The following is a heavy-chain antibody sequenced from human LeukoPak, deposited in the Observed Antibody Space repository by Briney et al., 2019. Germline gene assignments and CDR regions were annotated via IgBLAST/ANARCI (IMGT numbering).Heavy chain of an antibody. D-gene: IGHD3-22*01. CDR2: MNPNSGNT. V-gene: IGHV1-8*01. J-gene: IGHJ5*02. CDR1: GYTFTSYD. Sequence: GASVKVSCKASGYTFTSYDINWVRQATGQGLEWMGWMNPNSGNTGYAQKFQGRVTMTRNTSISTAYMELSSLRSEDTAVYYCARGLVAYYYDSSGYSNWFDPWGQGTLVTVSS. CDR3: ARGLVAYYYDSSGYSNWFDP.